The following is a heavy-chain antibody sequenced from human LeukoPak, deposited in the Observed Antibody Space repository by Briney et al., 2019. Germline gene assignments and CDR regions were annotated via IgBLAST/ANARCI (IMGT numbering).Heavy chain of an antibody. CDR3: ARGEGYSNYPYYYYGMDV. CDR1: GGSISSGSYY. J-gene: IGHJ6*02. Sequence: SQTLSLTCTVSGGSISSGSYYWSWIRQPAGKGLEWIGRIYTSGSTNYSPSLKSRVTISVDTSKNQFSLKLSSVTAADTAVYYCARGEGYSNYPYYYYGMDVWGQGTTVTVSS. D-gene: IGHD4-11*01. V-gene: IGHV4-61*02. CDR2: IYTSGST.